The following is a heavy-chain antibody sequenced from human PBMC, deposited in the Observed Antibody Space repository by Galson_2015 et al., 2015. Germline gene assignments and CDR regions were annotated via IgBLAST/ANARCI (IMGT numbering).Heavy chain of an antibody. V-gene: IGHV3-15*01. CDR1: GFNFRSYW. Sequence: SLRLSCAASGFNFRSYWMTWVRQAPGKGLEWVGRIKSRADGGATDYAAPVKGRFTISRHNSKNTLYLQMNSLKTEDTAVYYCTTDPLMTSVTPLDYWGQGSLVTVSS. D-gene: IGHD4-17*01. CDR2: IKSRADGGAT. CDR3: TTDPLMTSVTPLDY. J-gene: IGHJ4*02.